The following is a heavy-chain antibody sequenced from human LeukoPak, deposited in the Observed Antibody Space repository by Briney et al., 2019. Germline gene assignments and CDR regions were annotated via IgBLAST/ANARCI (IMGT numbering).Heavy chain of an antibody. J-gene: IGHJ1*01. Sequence: SETLSHTCTVSGGSFTSSSYFSGWIRQPPGKGLEWIGNFYYTGSTSHNPSLKSRVTISVDTSKNNFSLKLSSVTAADTAVYYCSRLGFSTGYYHHWGQGILVTVSS. CDR1: GGSFTSSSYF. CDR3: SRLGFSTGYYHH. CDR2: FYYTGST. D-gene: IGHD6-19*01. V-gene: IGHV4-39*02.